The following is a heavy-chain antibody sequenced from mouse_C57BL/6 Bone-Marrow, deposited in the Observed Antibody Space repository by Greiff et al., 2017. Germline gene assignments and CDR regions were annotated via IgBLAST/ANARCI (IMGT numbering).Heavy chain of an antibody. Sequence: EVKLVESGGDLVQPGGSLTLSCAASGFTFSSYGMSWVRQTPDKRLEWVATISSGGSSAYYPDSVKGRVTISRDNEKKTLYLQMSSLKSEDTVMYYCARHGRLRRRFAYWGQGTLVTVSA. V-gene: IGHV5-6*01. CDR1: GFTFSSYG. CDR3: ARHGRLRRRFAY. D-gene: IGHD2-2*01. CDR2: ISSGGSSA. J-gene: IGHJ3*01.